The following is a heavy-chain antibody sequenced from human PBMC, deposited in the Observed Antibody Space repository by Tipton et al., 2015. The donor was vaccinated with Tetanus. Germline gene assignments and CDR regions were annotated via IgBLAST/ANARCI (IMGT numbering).Heavy chain of an antibody. CDR3: AEGRRFCSSNSCHEYYFDS. D-gene: IGHD2-2*01. J-gene: IGHJ4*02. CDR1: GGSISSTDYY. V-gene: IGHV4-30-4*01. CDR2: MYHSGQA. Sequence: TLSLTCSVSGGSISSTDYYWSWIRQPPGKGLEWIGYMYHSGQAYYNSSLKSRVVILVDTSKNRFSLKLSSVTAAETAVYYCAEGRRFCSSNSCHEYYFDSWGRGTLVTVSS.